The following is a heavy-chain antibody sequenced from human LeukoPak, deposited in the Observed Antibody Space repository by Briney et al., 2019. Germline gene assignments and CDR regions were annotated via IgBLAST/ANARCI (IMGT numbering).Heavy chain of an antibody. Sequence: GGSLRLSCAASGFTFSSYWMSWVRQAPGKGLEWVANIKQDGSEKYYVDSVKGRFTISRDNAKNSLYLQMNSLRAEDTAVYYCARISWLQLVGPFDYWGQGTLVTVSS. D-gene: IGHD5-24*01. CDR3: ARISWLQLVGPFDY. V-gene: IGHV3-7*01. J-gene: IGHJ4*02. CDR2: IKQDGSEK. CDR1: GFTFSSYW.